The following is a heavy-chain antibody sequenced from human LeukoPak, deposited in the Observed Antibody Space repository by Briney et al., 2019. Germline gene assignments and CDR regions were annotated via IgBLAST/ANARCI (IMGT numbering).Heavy chain of an antibody. V-gene: IGHV3-30*03. CDR2: ISYDGSDK. CDR3: TTDERVDDYFDY. CDR1: GFTFSSYG. J-gene: IGHJ4*02. Sequence: GGSLRLSCAASGFTFSSYGMHWVRQAPGKGLEWVAVISYDGSDKSYADSVKGRFTISRDNSKNTLFLQMNSLRAEETAVYYCTTDERVDDYFDYWGQGTLVTVSS. D-gene: IGHD1-1*01.